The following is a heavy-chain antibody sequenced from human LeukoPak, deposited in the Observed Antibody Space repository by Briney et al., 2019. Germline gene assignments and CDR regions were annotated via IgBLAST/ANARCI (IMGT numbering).Heavy chain of an antibody. J-gene: IGHJ5*02. V-gene: IGHV3-48*01. CDR1: GFRFSVYS. D-gene: IGHD3/OR15-3a*01. CDR2: ISSSNSTT. Sequence: PGGSLRLSCEASGFRFSVYSMNWVRQTPGKGLEWISYISSSNSTTYYTDSVRGRFTISRDNAKNSLYLQMNSLRVDDTGIYYCARNMIFHTWGQGTLVTVSS. CDR3: ARNMIFHT.